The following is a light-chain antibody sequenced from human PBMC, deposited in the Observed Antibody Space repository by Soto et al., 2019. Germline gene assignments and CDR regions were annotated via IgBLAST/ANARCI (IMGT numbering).Light chain of an antibody. CDR1: QSVSVN. Sequence: EIVMSQSAATLSASPGARATLSCRASQSVSVNLAWYQQKPGQAPRLLISGASTRPTAIPASFSGSGSGTEFTLTISSLQSEDFAVYYCQQYNNWSPWTFGQGTKVEIK. CDR3: QQYNNWSPWT. J-gene: IGKJ1*01. V-gene: IGKV3-15*01. CDR2: GAS.